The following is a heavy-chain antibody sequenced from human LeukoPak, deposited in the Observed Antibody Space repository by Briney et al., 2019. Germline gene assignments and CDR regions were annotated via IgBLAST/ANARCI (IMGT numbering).Heavy chain of an antibody. J-gene: IGHJ4*02. D-gene: IGHD3-22*01. CDR1: GFTFSSYG. CDR2: IWYDGSNK. Sequence: GSLRLSCAASGFTFSSYGMHWVRQAPGKGLEWVAVIWYDGSNKYYADSVKGRFTISRDNAKNSLYLQMNSLRAEDTAVYYCARDYYDSSGYYYDTDYWGQGTLVTVSS. V-gene: IGHV3-33*01. CDR3: ARDYYDSSGYYYDTDY.